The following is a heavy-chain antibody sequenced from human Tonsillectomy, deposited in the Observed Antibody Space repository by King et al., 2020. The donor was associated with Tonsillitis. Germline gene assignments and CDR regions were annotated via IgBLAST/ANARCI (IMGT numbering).Heavy chain of an antibody. D-gene: IGHD5-24*01. CDR2: IYHSGST. J-gene: IGHJ4*02. CDR1: GYSISSGYY. V-gene: IGHV4-38-2*02. Sequence: HVQLQESGPGLVKPSETLSLTCTVSGYSISSGYYWGWIRQPPGKGLEWIGSIYHSGSTYYNPSLKSRVTISVDTSKNQFSLKLSSVTAADTAVYYCAIREMVTITGREVDYWGQGTLVTVSS. CDR3: AIREMVTITGREVDY.